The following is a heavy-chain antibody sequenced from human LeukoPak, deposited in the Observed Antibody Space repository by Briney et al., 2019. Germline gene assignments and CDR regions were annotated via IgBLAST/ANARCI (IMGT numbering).Heavy chain of an antibody. V-gene: IGHV1-69*04. D-gene: IGHD2-21*02. CDR1: GGTFSSYA. Sequence: ASVKVSCKASGGTFSSYAISWVRQAPGQGLEWMGRIIPILGIPNYAQKFQGRVTITADRSTTTAYMELSSLRSEDTAVYYCATEAIVVVTARDYWYFDLWGRGTLVTVSS. J-gene: IGHJ2*01. CDR3: ATEAIVVVTARDYWYFDL. CDR2: IIPILGIP.